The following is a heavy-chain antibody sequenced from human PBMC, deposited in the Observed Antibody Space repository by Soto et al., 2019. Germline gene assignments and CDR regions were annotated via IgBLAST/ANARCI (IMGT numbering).Heavy chain of an antibody. CDR3: AREDMSGTYYFDS. D-gene: IGHD1-26*01. V-gene: IGHV4-61*01. Sequence: SETLSLTCSVSCGSVSSQTHFWSWIRQAPGKGLEWIGYVYYSGITNSNPSLKSRVTISADTSHNQIFLSLTSVTAADTAVYYCAREDMSGTYYFDSGRQGTLVT. J-gene: IGHJ4*02. CDR1: CGSVSSQTHF. CDR2: VYYSGIT.